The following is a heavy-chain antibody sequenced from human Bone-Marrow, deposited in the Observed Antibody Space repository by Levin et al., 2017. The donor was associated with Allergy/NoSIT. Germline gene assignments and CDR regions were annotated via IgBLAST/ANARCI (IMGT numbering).Heavy chain of an antibody. V-gene: IGHV3-23*01. CDR1: GFTFSSYD. J-gene: IGHJ4*02. D-gene: IGHD3-3*01. Sequence: GGSLRLSCTASGFTFSSYDLSWVRQAPRKGLEWVSAISGSGGKTDYADSVKGRFTISRDNSKNTLYPQMSSLRAEDTAVYYCAKEWRGYYDYWGQGTLVTVSS. CDR2: ISGSGGKT. CDR3: AKEWRGYYDY.